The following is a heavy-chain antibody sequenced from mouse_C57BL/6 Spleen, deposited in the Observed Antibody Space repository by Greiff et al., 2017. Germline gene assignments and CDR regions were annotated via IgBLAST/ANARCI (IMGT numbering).Heavy chain of an antibody. CDR3: TKLAGAKDY. D-gene: IGHD6-1*01. Sequence: QVQLQQPGAELVKPGASVKVSCKASGYTFTSYWMHWVKQRPGQGLEWIGRLHPSDSDTNYNQKFKGKATLTVDKASSTTYMQLSSLSSEDSAVYYCTKLAGAKDYWGQGTLVTVSA. V-gene: IGHV1-74*01. CDR2: LHPSDSDT. CDR1: GYTFTSYW. J-gene: IGHJ3*01.